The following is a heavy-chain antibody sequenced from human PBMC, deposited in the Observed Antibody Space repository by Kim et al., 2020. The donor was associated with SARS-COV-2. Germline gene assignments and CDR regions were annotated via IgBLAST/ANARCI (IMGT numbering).Heavy chain of an antibody. V-gene: IGHV4-34*01. D-gene: IGHD6-19*01. Sequence: SETLSLTCAVYGGSFSGYYWSWIRQPPGRGLEWIGEINHSGSTNYNPSLKSRVTISVDTSKNQFSLKLSSVTAADTAVYYCARGTRQWLVRGPYYYYMDVWAKGPRSPSP. CDR3: ARGTRQWLVRGPYYYYMDV. CDR1: GGSFSGYY. J-gene: IGHJ6*03. CDR2: INHSGST.